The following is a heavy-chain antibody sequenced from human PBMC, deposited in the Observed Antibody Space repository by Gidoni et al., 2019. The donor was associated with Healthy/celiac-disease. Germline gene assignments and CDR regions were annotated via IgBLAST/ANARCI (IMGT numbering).Heavy chain of an antibody. CDR3: AKGPIVVVVAEDYFDY. CDR1: GFTFSSYG. Sequence: QVQLVESGGGVVQPGRSLRLSCAASGFTFSSYGMHWVRQAPGKGLEWVAVISYDGSNKYYADSVKGRFTISRDNSKNTLYLQMNSLRAEDTAVYYCAKGPIVVVVAEDYFDYWGQGTLVTVSS. D-gene: IGHD2-15*01. J-gene: IGHJ4*02. V-gene: IGHV3-30*18. CDR2: ISYDGSNK.